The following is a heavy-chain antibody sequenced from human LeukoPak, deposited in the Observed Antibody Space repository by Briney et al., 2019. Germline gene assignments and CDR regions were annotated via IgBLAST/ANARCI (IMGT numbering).Heavy chain of an antibody. CDR3: ARASSGWSAGWFDP. D-gene: IGHD6-19*01. V-gene: IGHV3-7*01. Sequence: GGSLRLSCAASGFTFSSYAMSWVRQAPGKGLEWVANIKQDGSEKYYVDSVKGRFTISRDNAKNSLYLQMNSLRAEDTAVYYCARASSGWSAGWFDPWGQGTLVTVSS. CDR2: IKQDGSEK. CDR1: GFTFSSYA. J-gene: IGHJ5*02.